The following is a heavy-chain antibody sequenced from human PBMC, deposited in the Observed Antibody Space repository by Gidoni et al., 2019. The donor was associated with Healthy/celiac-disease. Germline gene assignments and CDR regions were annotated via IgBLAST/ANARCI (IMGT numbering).Heavy chain of an antibody. V-gene: IGHV3-23*01. J-gene: IGHJ3*02. CDR1: GVSFSSYA. CDR3: AKGGVGSGSYRPSDAFDI. D-gene: IGHD3-10*01. Sequence: EVQLLESGGGLVKPGGSLRLSCAASGVSFSSYAMSWVRRAPGKGLEWFSAISGSGGSTYYADSVKGRFTISRDNSKNTLYLQMNSLRAEDTAVYYCAKGGVGSGSYRPSDAFDIWGQGTMVTVSS. CDR2: ISGSGGST.